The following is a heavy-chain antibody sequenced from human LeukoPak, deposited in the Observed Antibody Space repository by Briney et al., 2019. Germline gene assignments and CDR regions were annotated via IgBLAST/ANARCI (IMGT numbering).Heavy chain of an antibody. J-gene: IGHJ4*02. Sequence: ASVKVSCKASGYTFTSYDINWVRQATGQGLGWMGWMNPNSGNTGYAQKFQGRVTITRNTSISTAYMELSSLRSEDTAVYYCARGVWGSGSYYVDYWGQGTLVTVSS. CDR3: ARGVWGSGSYYVDY. V-gene: IGHV1-8*03. D-gene: IGHD3-10*01. CDR1: GYTFTSYD. CDR2: MNPNSGNT.